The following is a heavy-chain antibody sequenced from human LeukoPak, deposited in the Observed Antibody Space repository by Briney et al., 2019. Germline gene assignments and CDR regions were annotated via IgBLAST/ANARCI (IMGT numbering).Heavy chain of an antibody. Sequence: PGGSLRLSCAASGFTVSSNYMSWVRQAPGKGLEWVSVIYSGGSTYYADSVKGRFTISRDNSKNTLYLQMNSLRAEDTAVYYCARDIPLRSGSPNGGMDVWGQGTTVTVSS. J-gene: IGHJ6*02. CDR3: ARDIPLRSGSPNGGMDV. CDR2: IYSGGST. V-gene: IGHV3-53*01. CDR1: GFTVSSNY. D-gene: IGHD6-19*01.